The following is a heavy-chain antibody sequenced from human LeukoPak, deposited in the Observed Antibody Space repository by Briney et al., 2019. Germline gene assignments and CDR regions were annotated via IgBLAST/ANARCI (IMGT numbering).Heavy chain of an antibody. V-gene: IGHV4-61*02. J-gene: IGHJ4*02. CDR2: IWPDGG. Sequence: SQTLSLTCTVSGGSINSRNYYWNWIRQPAGKELEWIGRIWPDGGTGGAPTYKPSLRSRVSISLDTSKNQFSLRLTSVTAADTAVYYCARHVPFGALLLPSALDYWGQGTLVTVSS. D-gene: IGHD2-2*01. CDR3: ARHVPFGALLLPSALDY. CDR1: GGSINSRNYY.